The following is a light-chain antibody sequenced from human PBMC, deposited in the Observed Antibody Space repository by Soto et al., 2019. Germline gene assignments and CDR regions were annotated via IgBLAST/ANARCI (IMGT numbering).Light chain of an antibody. Sequence: MVMTQSPATLSVSPGERATLSCSASQSVSSNLAWYQQKPGQAPRLLLYGASTSATGIPARFSGSGSGTDFTLTIRSLEPEDFAVYHCQQYGSSPLITFGQGTRLEIK. CDR2: GAS. CDR3: QQYGSSPLIT. V-gene: IGKV3-15*01. CDR1: QSVSSN. J-gene: IGKJ5*01.